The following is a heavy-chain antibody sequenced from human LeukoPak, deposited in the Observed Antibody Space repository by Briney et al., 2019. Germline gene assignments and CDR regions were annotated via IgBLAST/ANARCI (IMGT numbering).Heavy chain of an antibody. D-gene: IGHD6-13*01. CDR3: ARQRRIAAKVGRGHSHFDY. J-gene: IGHJ4*02. Sequence: SETLSLTCGVYNGSFNGYYWTWIRQPPGKGLEWIGEIHRSGNTNYHPSLRSRVTISVDTSKNHVYLTLNSVTAADTAVYYCARQRRIAAKVGRGHSHFDYWGQGTLVTVSS. CDR1: NGSFNGYY. V-gene: IGHV4-34*01. CDR2: IHRSGNT.